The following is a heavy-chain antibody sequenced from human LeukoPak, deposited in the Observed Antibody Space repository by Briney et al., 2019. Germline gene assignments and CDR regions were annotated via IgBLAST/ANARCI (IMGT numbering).Heavy chain of an antibody. J-gene: IGHJ4*02. Sequence: ASVKVSCKASGYTFTSYITHWVRQAPGQRLEWMGRMNAGNDNTKYSQKFQGRVTITRDTSASTAYMELRSLRSDDTAVYYCARSHYYDSRVNDYWGQGTLVTVSS. CDR2: MNAGNDNT. CDR3: ARSHYYDSRVNDY. V-gene: IGHV1-3*01. D-gene: IGHD3-22*01. CDR1: GYTFTSYI.